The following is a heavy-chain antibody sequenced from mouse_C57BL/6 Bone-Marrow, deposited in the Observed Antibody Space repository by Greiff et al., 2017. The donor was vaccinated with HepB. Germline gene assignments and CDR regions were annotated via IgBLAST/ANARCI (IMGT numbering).Heavy chain of an antibody. CDR3: ARHEGRRGYGDGYYGLGY. J-gene: IGHJ2*01. CDR2: FYPGSGSI. V-gene: IGHV1-62-2*01. D-gene: IGHD2-3*01. Sequence: VQLQQSGAELVKPGASVKLSCKASGYTFTEYTIHWVKQRSGQGLEWIGWFYPGSGSIKYNEKFKDKATLTADKSSSTVYMELSRLTSEDSAVYFCARHEGRRGYGDGYYGLGYWGQGTTLTVSS. CDR1: GYTFTEYT.